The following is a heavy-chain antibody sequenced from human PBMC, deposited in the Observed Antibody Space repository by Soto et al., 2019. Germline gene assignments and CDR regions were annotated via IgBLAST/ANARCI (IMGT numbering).Heavy chain of an antibody. D-gene: IGHD3-22*01. Sequence: ASVKVSCKASGYTFTSYYMHWVRQAPGQGLEWMGIINPSGVSTSYAQKFQGRVTMTRDTSTSTVYMELSSLRSEDTAVYYCAREKYYYDSSGYTRPTSPPDYWGQGTLVTVSS. CDR3: AREKYYYDSSGYTRPTSPPDY. CDR2: INPSGVST. V-gene: IGHV1-46*01. J-gene: IGHJ4*02. CDR1: GYTFTSYY.